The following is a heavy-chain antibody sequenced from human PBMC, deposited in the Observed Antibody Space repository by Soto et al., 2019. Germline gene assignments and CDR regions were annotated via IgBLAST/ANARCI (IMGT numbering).Heavy chain of an antibody. D-gene: IGHD5-12*01. CDR1: GFIFSNAW. CDR2: IKSKTNGGTT. V-gene: IGHV3-15*01. Sequence: GGSLRLSCAASGFIFSNAWMSWVRQAPGKGLEWVGRIKSKTNGGTTDYAAPVGGRFSISRDDSKNTLYLQMNSLRAEDTAVYYCAKERRDGYNKGFDYWGQGTLVTVSS. CDR3: AKERRDGYNKGFDY. J-gene: IGHJ4*02.